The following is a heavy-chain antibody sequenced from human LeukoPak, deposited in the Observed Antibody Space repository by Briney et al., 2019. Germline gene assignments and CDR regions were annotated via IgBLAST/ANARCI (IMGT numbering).Heavy chain of an antibody. V-gene: IGHV3-23*01. CDR1: GFTFSNYG. J-gene: IGHJ4*02. Sequence: PGGSLRLSCAASGFTFSNYGMSWVRQAPGKGLEWVSAISGSGGSTYYADSVKGRFTISRDNSKNTLYLQMNSLRAEDTAVYYCAKATTVTTNVPYYFDYWGQGTLVTVSS. D-gene: IGHD4-17*01. CDR3: AKATTVTTNVPYYFDY. CDR2: ISGSGGST.